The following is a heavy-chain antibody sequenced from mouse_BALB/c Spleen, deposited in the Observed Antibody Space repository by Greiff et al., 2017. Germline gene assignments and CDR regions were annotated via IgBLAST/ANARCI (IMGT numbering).Heavy chain of an antibody. V-gene: IGHV5-17*02. CDR1: GFTFSSFG. D-gene: IGHD2-10*02. CDR2: ISSGSSTI. J-gene: IGHJ4*01. CDR3: ARKKYGNYDYAMDY. Sequence: EVMLVESGGGLVKPGGSLKLSCAASGFTFSSFGMHWVRQAPEKGLEWVAYISSGSSTIYYADTVKGRFTISRDNPKNTLFLQMTSLRSEDTAMYYCARKKYGNYDYAMDYWGQGTSVTVSS.